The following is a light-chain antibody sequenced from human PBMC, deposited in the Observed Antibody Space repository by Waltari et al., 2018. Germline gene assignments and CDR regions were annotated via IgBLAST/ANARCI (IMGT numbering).Light chain of an antibody. V-gene: IGKV2-30*01. CDR2: KVT. Sequence: EVGMTQSPLSLPVTRGQPASIPCRSSQSLVSSDGNAYFTWFQERRGQARRRVLYKVTTRDSGVPDSFGGSESGTEFTLRISRVEAEDVGVYYCMQGRHWPWTFGQGTKVEIK. CDR1: QSLVSSDGNAY. J-gene: IGKJ1*01. CDR3: MQGRHWPWT.